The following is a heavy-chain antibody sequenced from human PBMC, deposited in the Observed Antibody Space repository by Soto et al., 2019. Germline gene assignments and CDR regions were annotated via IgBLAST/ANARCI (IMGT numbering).Heavy chain of an antibody. D-gene: IGHD1-7*01. Sequence: QVQLVQSGAEVKKPGASVKVSCKASGYTFITYGVTWVRQAPGQGLEWMGWISAYNGDTNYAQNIQGRVTMTTDTSTPKAYMELRSLRPDDTGVYYCARGGGGTTNLKLHFWGQGTLVTVSS. V-gene: IGHV1-18*01. CDR3: ARGGGGTTNLKLHF. J-gene: IGHJ4*02. CDR1: GYTFITYG. CDR2: ISAYNGDT.